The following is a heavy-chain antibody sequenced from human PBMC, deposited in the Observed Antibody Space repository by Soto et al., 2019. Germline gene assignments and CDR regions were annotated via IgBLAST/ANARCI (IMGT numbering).Heavy chain of an antibody. D-gene: IGHD3-10*01. CDR2: IYYSGST. Sequence: SETLSLTCTVSGGSISSYYWSWIRQPPGKGLEWIGYIYYSGSTNYNPSLKSRVTISVDTSKNQFSLKLSSVTAADTAVYYCARAVGYGSGRGFDYWGQGTLVTVSS. CDR1: GGSISSYY. J-gene: IGHJ4*02. CDR3: ARAVGYGSGRGFDY. V-gene: IGHV4-59*01.